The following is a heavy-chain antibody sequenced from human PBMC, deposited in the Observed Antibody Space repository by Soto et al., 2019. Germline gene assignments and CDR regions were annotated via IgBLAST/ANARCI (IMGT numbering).Heavy chain of an antibody. D-gene: IGHD3-10*01. J-gene: IGHJ6*02. CDR3: ARDRSFLVVRGVIYYYGMDV. V-gene: IGHV3-21*01. CDR1: GFTFSSYS. CDR2: ISSSSSYI. Sequence: NLGGSLRLSCAASGFTFSSYSMNWVRQAPGKGLEWVSSISSSSSYIYYADSVKGRFTISRDNAKNSLYLQMNSLRAEDTAVYYCARDRSFLVVRGVIYYYGMDVWGQGTTVTVSS.